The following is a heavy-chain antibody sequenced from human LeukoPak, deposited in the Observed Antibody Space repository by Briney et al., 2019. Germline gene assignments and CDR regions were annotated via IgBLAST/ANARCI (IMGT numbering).Heavy chain of an antibody. CDR2: ISAYNGNT. CDR3: ARVRDILTGYYRDAFDI. Sequence: GASVKVSCKASGYTFTSYGISWVRQAPGQGLEWMGWISAYNGNTNYAQKLQGRVTMTTDTSTSTAYMELRSLRSDDTAVYYCARVRDILTGYYRDAFDIWGQRTMVTVSS. CDR1: GYTFTSYG. J-gene: IGHJ3*02. V-gene: IGHV1-18*01. D-gene: IGHD3-9*01.